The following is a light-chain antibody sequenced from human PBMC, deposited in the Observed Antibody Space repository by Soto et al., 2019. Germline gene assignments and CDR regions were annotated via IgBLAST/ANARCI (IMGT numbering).Light chain of an antibody. CDR3: QQAMSLPLT. CDR1: ESITGW. J-gene: IGKJ4*01. CDR2: ATA. Sequence: DTLMTQSPSSVSASVGDTVTITCRASESITGWLSWYQQKPGRAPKLLIYATASLQSGVPSRFSGSGSGTDFTLTISSLQPEDFATYYCQQAMSLPLTFGGGTRVEMK. V-gene: IGKV1-12*01.